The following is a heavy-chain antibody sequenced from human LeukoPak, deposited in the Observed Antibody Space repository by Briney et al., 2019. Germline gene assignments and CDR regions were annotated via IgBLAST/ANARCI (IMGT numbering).Heavy chain of an antibody. CDR3: ARAPLYYYDSSGYPH. CDR1: GGSLSSYY. D-gene: IGHD3-22*01. V-gene: IGHV4-59*01. Sequence: SETLSLTRTVSGGSLSSYYWSWIRQPPGKGLEGVGYIYYSGSTNYNPSLKSRVTISVDTSKNQFSLKLRSVTVADTAVYYCARAPLYYYDSSGYPHWGQGTLVTVSS. CDR2: IYYSGST. J-gene: IGHJ4*02.